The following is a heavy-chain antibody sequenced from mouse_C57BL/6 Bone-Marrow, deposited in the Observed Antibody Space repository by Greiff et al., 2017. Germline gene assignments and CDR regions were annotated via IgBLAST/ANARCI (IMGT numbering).Heavy chain of an antibody. Sequence: ESGPGLVKPSQSLSLTCSVTGYSITSGYYWNWIRQLPGNKLEWMGYISYDGSNNYNPSLKNQISLTRDTSKNQFFLKLNSVTTEDTATYYCARAGYGSSLAGFAYWGQGTLVTVSA. CDR1: GYSITSGYY. CDR3: ARAGYGSSLAGFAY. V-gene: IGHV3-6*01. J-gene: IGHJ3*01. D-gene: IGHD1-1*01. CDR2: ISYDGSN.